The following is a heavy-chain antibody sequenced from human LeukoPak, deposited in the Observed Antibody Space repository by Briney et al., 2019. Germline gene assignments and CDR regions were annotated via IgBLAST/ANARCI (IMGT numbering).Heavy chain of an antibody. CDR2: IYYSGST. D-gene: IGHD3-22*01. J-gene: IGHJ3*02. CDR1: GGSISSSSYY. Sequence: SETLSLTCIVSGGSISSSSYYWGWIRQPPGKGLEWIGSIYYSGSTHYNPSLKSRVTISVDMSKNQFSLKLSSVTAADTAVYYCARASGLNYYDSSGYLGAFDIWGQGAMVTVSS. V-gene: IGHV4-39*07. CDR3: ARASGLNYYDSSGYLGAFDI.